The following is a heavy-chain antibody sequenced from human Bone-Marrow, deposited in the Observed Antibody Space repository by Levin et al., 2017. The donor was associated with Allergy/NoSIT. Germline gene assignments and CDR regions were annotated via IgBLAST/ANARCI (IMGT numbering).Heavy chain of an antibody. D-gene: IGHD2-15*01. J-gene: IGHJ5*02. CDR1: GYTFTSYY. Sequence: ASVKVSCKASGYTFTSYYMHWVRQAPGQGLEWMGIINPSGGSTSYAQKFQGRVTMTRDTSTSTVYMELSSLRSEDTAVYYCARDGRLGYCSGGSCYGDGWFDPWGQGTLVTVSS. CDR2: INPSGGST. CDR3: ARDGRLGYCSGGSCYGDGWFDP. V-gene: IGHV1-46*01.